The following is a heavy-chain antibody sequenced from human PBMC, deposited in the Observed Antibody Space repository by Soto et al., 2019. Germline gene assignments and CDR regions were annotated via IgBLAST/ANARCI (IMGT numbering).Heavy chain of an antibody. Sequence: PGGSLRLSCAASGFTFSSYAMHWVRQAPGKGLEWVAVISYDGSNKYYADSVKGRFTISRDNSKNTLYLQMNSLRAEDTAVYYCARDESGSTSVLDYWGQGTLVTVSS. CDR2: ISYDGSNK. J-gene: IGHJ4*02. D-gene: IGHD5-12*01. V-gene: IGHV3-30-3*01. CDR1: GFTFSSYA. CDR3: ARDESGSTSVLDY.